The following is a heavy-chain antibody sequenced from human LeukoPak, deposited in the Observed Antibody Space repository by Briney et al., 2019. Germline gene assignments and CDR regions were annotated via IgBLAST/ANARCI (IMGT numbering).Heavy chain of an antibody. D-gene: IGHD5-18*01. CDR2: IYYSGST. J-gene: IGHJ4*02. CDR1: GGSISSYY. CDR3: ASQVDTAMVRGFPLVY. Sequence: SETLSLTCTVSGGSISSYYWSWIRQPPGKGLERIGYIYYSGSTNYNPSLKSRVTISVDTSKNQFSLKLSSVTAADTAVYYCASQVDTAMVRGFPLVYWGQGTLVTVSS. V-gene: IGHV4-59*01.